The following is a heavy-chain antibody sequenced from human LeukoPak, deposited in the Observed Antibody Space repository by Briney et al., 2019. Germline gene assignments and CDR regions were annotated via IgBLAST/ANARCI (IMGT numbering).Heavy chain of an antibody. J-gene: IGHJ4*02. D-gene: IGHD1-20*01. CDR2: ISSSSSYI. CDR1: GFTFSSYS. CDR3: ARRLIASITGTTLDY. Sequence: PGGSLRLSCAASGFTFSSYSMNWVRQAPGKGLEWVSSISSSSSYIYYADSVKGRFTISRDNAKNSLYLQMNSLRAEDTAVYYCARRLIASITGTTLDYWGQGTLVTVSS. V-gene: IGHV3-21*01.